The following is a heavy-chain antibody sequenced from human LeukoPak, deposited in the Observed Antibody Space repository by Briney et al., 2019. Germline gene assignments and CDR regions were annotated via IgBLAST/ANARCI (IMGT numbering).Heavy chain of an antibody. Sequence: GGSLRLSCAASGFTFSSYAMSWVRQAAGKGLEWVSAISGSGGSTYYADSVKGRFTISRDNSKNTLYLQMNSLRAEDTAVYYCAKDSSGGSSSWGDYFDYWGQGTLVTVSS. CDR3: AKDSSGGSSSWGDYFDY. CDR1: GFTFSSYA. D-gene: IGHD6-13*01. V-gene: IGHV3-23*01. J-gene: IGHJ4*02. CDR2: ISGSGGST.